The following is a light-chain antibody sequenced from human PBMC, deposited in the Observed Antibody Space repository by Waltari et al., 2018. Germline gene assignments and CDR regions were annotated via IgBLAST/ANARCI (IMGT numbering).Light chain of an antibody. CDR3: QKNEALPAT. J-gene: IGKJ1*01. CDR2: ASS. CDR1: QSIGKY. Sequence: EIVLTQSPATLSLSPGEGATLSCRASQSIGKYLSWYQQKPGQAPRLLLYASSIRATGIPDRFSGSGSGTDCSLTISSLEPEDFAVYYCQKNEALPATFGQGTKVEIK. V-gene: IGKV3-20*01.